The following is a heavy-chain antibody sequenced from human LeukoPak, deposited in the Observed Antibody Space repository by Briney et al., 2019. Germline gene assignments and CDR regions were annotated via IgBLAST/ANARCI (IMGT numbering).Heavy chain of an antibody. CDR1: GGSISSSSYY. CDR2: IYYSGST. V-gene: IGHV4-39*07. Sequence: PSETLSLTCTVSGGSISSSSYYWGWIRQPPGKGLEWIGSIYYSGSTYYNPSLKSRVTISVDTSKNQFSLKLSSVTAADTAVYYCARENMVRGVTFDYWGQGTLVTVSS. J-gene: IGHJ4*02. CDR3: ARENMVRGVTFDY. D-gene: IGHD3-10*01.